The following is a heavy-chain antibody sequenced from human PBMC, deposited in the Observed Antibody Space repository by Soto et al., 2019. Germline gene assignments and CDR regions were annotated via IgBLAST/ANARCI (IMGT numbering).Heavy chain of an antibody. J-gene: IGHJ4*02. Sequence: EVQLLESGGGLVQPGGSLRLSCAGSGFTFSSYEMFWARQAPGKGLEWVSATSGSGGSTYYADSVKGRFTISRDNSKNTLYMQMISLRAEDTAVYYCAKREPCSGGSCYPLDFWGQGTLVTVSS. CDR3: AKREPCSGGSCYPLDF. V-gene: IGHV3-23*01. CDR1: GFTFSSYE. CDR2: TSGSGGST. D-gene: IGHD2-15*01.